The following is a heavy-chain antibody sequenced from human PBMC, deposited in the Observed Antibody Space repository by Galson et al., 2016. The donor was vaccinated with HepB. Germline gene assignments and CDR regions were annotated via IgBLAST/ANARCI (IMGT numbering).Heavy chain of an antibody. CDR1: GFIFSRYW. D-gene: IGHD3-10*01. CDR2: ISGSGGST. V-gene: IGHV3-23*01. Sequence: SLRLSCAAPGFIFSRYWVAWVRQAPGKGLEWVSVISGSGGSTYYADSVKGRFTTSRDNSKNTLYLQMNSLRAEDTAVYYCARVITMVRGILKQRDYYGMDVWGQGTTVTVSS. CDR3: ARVITMVRGILKQRDYYGMDV. J-gene: IGHJ6*02.